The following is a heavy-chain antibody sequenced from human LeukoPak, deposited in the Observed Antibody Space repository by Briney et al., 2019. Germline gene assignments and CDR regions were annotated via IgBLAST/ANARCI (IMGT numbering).Heavy chain of an antibody. V-gene: IGHV1-69*01. CDR2: ISAFFGTA. CDR3: ARVGGGTIFGVVKDPIGY. J-gene: IGHJ4*02. D-gene: IGHD3-3*01. CDR1: GCTLTSYT. Sequence: SVKVSCKAFGCTLTSYTISWVRQAPGQGLEWMGGISAFFGTANYAQKFQGRVTITADESTTTAYMDLSSLRSDDTAVYYCARVGGGTIFGVVKDPIGYWGQGTLVTVSS.